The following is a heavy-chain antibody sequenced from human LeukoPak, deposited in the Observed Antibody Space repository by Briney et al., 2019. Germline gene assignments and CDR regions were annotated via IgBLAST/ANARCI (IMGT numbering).Heavy chain of an antibody. CDR1: GGTFSSYT. J-gene: IGHJ4*02. D-gene: IGHD2-2*01. CDR3: ARGTVVPAAIGD. CDR2: IIPILGIA. Sequence: SVKVSCKASGGTFSSYTISWVRQAPGQGLEWMGRIIPILGIANYAQKFQGRVTITADKSTSTAYMELSNLRSEDTAVYYCARGTVVPAAIGDWGQGTLVTVSS. V-gene: IGHV1-69*02.